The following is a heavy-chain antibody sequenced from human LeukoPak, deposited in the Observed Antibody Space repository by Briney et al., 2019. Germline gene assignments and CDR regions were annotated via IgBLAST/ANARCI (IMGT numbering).Heavy chain of an antibody. V-gene: IGHV4-34*01. Sequence: SETLSLTCAVYGGSFSGYCWSWIRQPPGKGLEWIGEINHSGSTNYNPSPKSRVTISVDTSKNQFSLKLSSVTAADTAVYYCARVPEGDIVVVPAAIPGSGYGMDVWGQGTTVTVSS. CDR1: GGSFSGYC. J-gene: IGHJ6*02. CDR3: ARVPEGDIVVVPAAIPGSGYGMDV. D-gene: IGHD2-2*02. CDR2: INHSGST.